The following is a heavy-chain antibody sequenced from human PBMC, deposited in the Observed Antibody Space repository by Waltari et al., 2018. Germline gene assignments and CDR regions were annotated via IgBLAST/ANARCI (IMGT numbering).Heavy chain of an antibody. Sequence: QVQLQESGPGLVKPSETLSLTCAVSGYSISSGYYWGWIRQPPGKGLEWIGSIYHSGSTYYNPSLKSRVTISVDTSKNQFSLKLSSVTAADTAVYYFARHSAGSYPYYYYGMDVWGQGTTVTVSS. J-gene: IGHJ6*02. CDR2: IYHSGST. D-gene: IGHD1-26*01. V-gene: IGHV4-38-2*01. CDR1: GYSISSGYY. CDR3: ARHSAGSYPYYYYGMDV.